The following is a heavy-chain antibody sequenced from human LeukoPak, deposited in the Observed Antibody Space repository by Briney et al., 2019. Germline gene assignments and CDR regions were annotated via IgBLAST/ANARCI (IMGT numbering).Heavy chain of an antibody. J-gene: IGHJ5*02. D-gene: IGHD3-22*01. V-gene: IGHV4-4*07. CDR3: ARGHVQYYYDSSGYYSCWFDP. CDR2: IYTSGST. Sequence: SETLSLTCTVSGGSISSYYWSWIRQPAGKGLEWIGRIYTSGSTNYNPSLKSRVTMSVDTSKNQFSLKLSSVTAAGTAVYYCARGHVQYYYDSSGYYSCWFDPWGQGTLVTVSS. CDR1: GGSISSYY.